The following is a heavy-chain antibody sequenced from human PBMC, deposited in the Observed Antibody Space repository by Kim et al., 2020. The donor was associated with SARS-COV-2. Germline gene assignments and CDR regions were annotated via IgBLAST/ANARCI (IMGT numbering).Heavy chain of an antibody. CDR2: ISSSSSYI. D-gene: IGHD3-10*01. CDR3: GAWFGELGDWFDP. V-gene: IGHV3-21*01. CDR1: GFTFSSYS. Sequence: GGSLRLSCAASGFTFSSYSMNWVRQAPGKGLEWVSSISSSSSYIYYADSVKGRFTISRDNAKNSLYLQMNSLRAEDTAVYYCGAWFGELGDWFDPWGQGTLVTVSS. J-gene: IGHJ5*02.